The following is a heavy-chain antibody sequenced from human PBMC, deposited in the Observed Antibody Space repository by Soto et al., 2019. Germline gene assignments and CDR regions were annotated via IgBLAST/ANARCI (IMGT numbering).Heavy chain of an antibody. Sequence: GGSLRLSCAASRFTFSSYGMNWVRQAPGKGLEWVSYISSSSTTIYYAESVKGRFTISRDNAKNSLYLQMNSLRDEDTAVYYCARDMRLTMAGTLHYYGMDVWGQGTTVTVS. D-gene: IGHD6-19*01. CDR3: ARDMRLTMAGTLHYYGMDV. CDR1: RFTFSSYG. CDR2: ISSSSTTI. V-gene: IGHV3-48*02. J-gene: IGHJ6*02.